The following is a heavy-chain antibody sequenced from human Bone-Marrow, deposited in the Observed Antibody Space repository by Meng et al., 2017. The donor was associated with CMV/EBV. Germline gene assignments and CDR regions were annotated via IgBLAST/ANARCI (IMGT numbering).Heavy chain of an antibody. J-gene: IGHJ6*02. Sequence: GYDWSWIRQPPGKGLEWIGEINHSGSTNYNPSLKSRVTISVDTSKNQFSLKLSSVTAADTAVYYCARGVSSSTSWGLGYYYYGMDVWGQGTTVTVSS. CDR1: GYD. V-gene: IGHV4-34*01. CDR2: INHSGST. CDR3: ARGVSSSTSWGLGYYYYGMDV. D-gene: IGHD2-2*01.